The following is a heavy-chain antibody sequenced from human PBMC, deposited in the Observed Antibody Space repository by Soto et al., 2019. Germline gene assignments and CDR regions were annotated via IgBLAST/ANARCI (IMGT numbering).Heavy chain of an antibody. CDR3: ARHSAPLVAAAGGGDQGYYYYYGMDV. CDR1: GYSFTSYW. CDR2: IYPGDSDT. D-gene: IGHD6-13*01. V-gene: IGHV5-51*01. J-gene: IGHJ6*02. Sequence: PGESLKISCKGSGYSFTSYWIGWVRQMPGKGLEWMGIIYPGDSDTRYSPSFQGQVTISADKSISTAYLQWSSLKASDTAMYYCARHSAPLVAAAGGGDQGYYYYYGMDVWGQGTTVTVSS.